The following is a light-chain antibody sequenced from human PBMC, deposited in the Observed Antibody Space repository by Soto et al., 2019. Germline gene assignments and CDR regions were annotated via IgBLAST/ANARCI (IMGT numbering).Light chain of an antibody. CDR3: HQYDAYSGT. CDR2: KAS. V-gene: IGKV1-5*03. J-gene: IGKJ1*01. CDR1: QSINSW. Sequence: DIEMTQSPSTLSASVGDRVTITCRASQSINSWLAWYQQKPGKATKLLIHKASRLQKGVSSKFSGSGSGTEFTLTISSLQPDDFASYYCHQYDAYSGTFGQGTKVDIK.